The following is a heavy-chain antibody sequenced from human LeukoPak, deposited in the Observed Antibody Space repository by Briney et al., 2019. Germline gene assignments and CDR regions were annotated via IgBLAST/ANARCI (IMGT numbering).Heavy chain of an antibody. CDR3: AREGYYGSGIGMDV. Sequence: PSETLSLTCTVSGGSISSGGYYWSWIRQHPGKGLEWIGYIYYSGSTYYNPSLKSRVTISVDTSKNQFSLKLSSVTAADTAVYYCAREGYYGSGIGMDVWGQGTTVTVSS. J-gene: IGHJ6*02. V-gene: IGHV4-31*03. CDR1: GGSISSGGYY. CDR2: IYYSGST. D-gene: IGHD3-10*01.